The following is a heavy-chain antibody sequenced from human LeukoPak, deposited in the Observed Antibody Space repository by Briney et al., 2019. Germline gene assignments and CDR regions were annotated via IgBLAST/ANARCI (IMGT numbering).Heavy chain of an antibody. Sequence: SETLSLTCTVSGGSISSYYWSWIRQPPGKGLEWIGYIYYSGTTNYNPSLKSRVTISVDTSKNQFSLKLSSVTAADTAVYYCAAADSSGCDYWGQGTLVTVSS. CDR1: GGSISSYY. V-gene: IGHV4-59*08. J-gene: IGHJ4*02. CDR3: AAADSSGCDY. CDR2: IYYSGTT. D-gene: IGHD3-22*01.